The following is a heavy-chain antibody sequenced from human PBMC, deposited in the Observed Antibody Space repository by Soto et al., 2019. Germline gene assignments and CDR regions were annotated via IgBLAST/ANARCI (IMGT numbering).Heavy chain of an antibody. CDR3: ARNRHYMDV. Sequence: SVKVTCKESGYTLTTNYRHWVRQAPGQGLEWMGIINPSDSNTNYAQKLQGRVTMTTDTSTSTAYMELRSLRSDDTAVYYCARNRHYMDVWGKGTKVTVSS. CDR2: INPSDSNT. J-gene: IGHJ6*03. V-gene: IGHV1-46*01. CDR1: GYTLTTNY.